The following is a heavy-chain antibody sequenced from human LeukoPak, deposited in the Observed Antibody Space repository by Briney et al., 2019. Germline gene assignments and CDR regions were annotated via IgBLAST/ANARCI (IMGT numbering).Heavy chain of an antibody. CDR2: VSLTGET. V-gene: IGHV4-4*02. Sequence: GSLRLSCAASGFTYSSYGMHWVRQPPGQGLEWIGEVSLTGETNYNPSLNGRVTMSLDGSRNQLSLTLTSVTAADTAIYYCSRESGAFCPFGYWGQGTLVIVPP. J-gene: IGHJ4*02. D-gene: IGHD1-26*01. CDR3: SRESGAFCPFGY. CDR1: GFTYSSYG.